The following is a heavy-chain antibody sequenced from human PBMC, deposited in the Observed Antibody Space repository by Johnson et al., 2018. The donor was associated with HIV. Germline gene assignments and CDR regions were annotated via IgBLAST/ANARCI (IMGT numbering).Heavy chain of an antibody. D-gene: IGHD3-16*02. CDR3: ARDLETGDDYVWGSYQLGAFDI. CDR1: RFTFDDYA. J-gene: IGHJ3*02. V-gene: IGHV3-43D*03. CDR2: INWAGDST. Sequence: VQLVESGGGVVQPGRSLRLSCETSRFTFDDYAMHWVRQAPGKGLEWVSLINWAGDSTYYADSVKGRFNISRDNSKNSLYLQMNSLRPEDTGLYYCARDLETGDDYVWGSYQLGAFDIWGQGTMVTVSS.